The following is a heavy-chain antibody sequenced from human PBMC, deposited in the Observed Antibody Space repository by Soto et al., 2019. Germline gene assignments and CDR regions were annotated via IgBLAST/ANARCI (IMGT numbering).Heavy chain of an antibody. CDR1: GFIFISYG. D-gene: IGHD6-13*01. Sequence: GGSLRLSCAASGFIFISYGMHWVRQAPGKGLEWVAVISYDGSNKYYADSVKGRFTISRDNSKNTLYLQMNSLRAEDTAVYYCAKDYRQQLVPRIDYWGQGTLVTVSS. V-gene: IGHV3-30*18. J-gene: IGHJ4*02. CDR2: ISYDGSNK. CDR3: AKDYRQQLVPRIDY.